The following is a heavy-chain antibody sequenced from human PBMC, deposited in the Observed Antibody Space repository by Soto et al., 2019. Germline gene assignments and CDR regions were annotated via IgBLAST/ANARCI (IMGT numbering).Heavy chain of an antibody. Sequence: QVQLVQSGAEVKKPGASVKVSCKASGYTFSNYGISWVRQAPGQGPEWMGWISGYNGNTNYAQTLQGRVTMTTDTSTSTAYMELRSLRSDDTAVYYCARGGSTWSAEYYQHWGQGSLVIVSS. J-gene: IGHJ1*01. D-gene: IGHD6-13*01. CDR2: ISGYNGNT. CDR1: GYTFSNYG. V-gene: IGHV1-18*01. CDR3: ARGGSTWSAEYYQH.